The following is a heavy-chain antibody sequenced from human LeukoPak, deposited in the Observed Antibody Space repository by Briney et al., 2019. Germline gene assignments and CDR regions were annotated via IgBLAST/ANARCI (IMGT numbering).Heavy chain of an antibody. J-gene: IGHJ4*02. Sequence: GGSLGLSCAASGFTFSSYSMNWVRQAPGKGLEWVSSISSSSSYIYYADSVKGRFTISRDNAKNSLYLQMNSLRAEDTAVYYCARESTAMARGCFDYWGQGTLVTVSS. CDR1: GFTFSSYS. CDR3: ARESTAMARGCFDY. D-gene: IGHD5-18*01. V-gene: IGHV3-21*01. CDR2: ISSSSSYI.